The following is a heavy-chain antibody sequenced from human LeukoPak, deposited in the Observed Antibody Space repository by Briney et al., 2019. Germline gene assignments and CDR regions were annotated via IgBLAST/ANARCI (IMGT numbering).Heavy chain of an antibody. D-gene: IGHD3-10*02. CDR1: GFTFSSYE. J-gene: IGHJ6*04. V-gene: IGHV3-48*03. Sequence: PGGALRLSCAASGFTFSSYEMNWVRQAPGKGLEWVSYISSSGSTIYYADSVKGRFTISRDNAKNSLYLQMNSLRAEDTAVYYCAELGITMIGGVWGKGTTVTISS. CDR2: ISSSGSTI. CDR3: AELGITMIGGV.